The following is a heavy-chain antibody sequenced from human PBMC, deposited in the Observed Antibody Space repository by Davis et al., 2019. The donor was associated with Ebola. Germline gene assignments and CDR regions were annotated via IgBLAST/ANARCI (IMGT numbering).Heavy chain of an antibody. J-gene: IGHJ6*02. CDR2: IHHSGNT. Sequence: MPSETLFLTCTVSGGSISSYYWSWIRQPPGMGLEWIGSIHHSGNTYYNPSLKSRVTMSVATSKNQFSLKLSSVTAADTAVYYCARKGQQLAPGGMDVWGQGTTVTVSS. CDR3: ARKGQQLAPGGMDV. D-gene: IGHD6-13*01. CDR1: GGSISSYY. V-gene: IGHV4-59*01.